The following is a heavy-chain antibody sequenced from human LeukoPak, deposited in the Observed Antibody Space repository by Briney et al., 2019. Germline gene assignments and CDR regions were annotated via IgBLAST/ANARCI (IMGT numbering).Heavy chain of an antibody. V-gene: IGHV3-7*03. CDR2: IKQDGSEK. CDR1: GFTFSSYW. D-gene: IGHD6-19*01. J-gene: IGHJ4*02. CDR3: ARDGDSSGWYEVDY. Sequence: PGGSLRLSCAASGFTFSSYWMSWVRQAPGKGLEWVANIKQDGSEKYYVDSVKGRFTISRDNAKNSLYLQMNSLRAEDTAVYYCARDGDSSGWYEVDYWAREPWSPSPQ.